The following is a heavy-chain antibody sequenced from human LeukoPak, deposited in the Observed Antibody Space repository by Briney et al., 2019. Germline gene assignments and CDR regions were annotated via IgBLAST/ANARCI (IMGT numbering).Heavy chain of an antibody. D-gene: IGHD6-19*01. CDR2: INHSGST. CDR3: ARGLGHGSGWYLYYYYYMDV. CDR1: GGSFSGYY. V-gene: IGHV4-34*01. J-gene: IGHJ6*03. Sequence: SETLSLTCAVYGGSFSGYYWRWIRQPPGKGLEWIGEINHSGSTNYNPSLKSRVAISVDTSKNQFSLKLSSVTAADTAVYYCARGLGHGSGWYLYYYYYMDVWGKGTTVTVSS.